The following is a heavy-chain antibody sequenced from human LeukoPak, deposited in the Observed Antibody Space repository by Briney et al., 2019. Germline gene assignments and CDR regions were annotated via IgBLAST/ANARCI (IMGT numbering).Heavy chain of an antibody. CDR2: VYTSGST. V-gene: IGHV4-4*07. CDR1: GDSISGYY. Sequence: SETLSLTCTVSGDSISGYYWSWLRQPAGKGLEWIGRVYTSGSTNYNPSLKSRVTISLDTSNNQFSLKLTSVTAADTAVYFCARQVGGNTYGLKGSFDIWGQGTMVTVSS. J-gene: IGHJ3*02. D-gene: IGHD5-18*01. CDR3: ARQVGGNTYGLKGSFDI.